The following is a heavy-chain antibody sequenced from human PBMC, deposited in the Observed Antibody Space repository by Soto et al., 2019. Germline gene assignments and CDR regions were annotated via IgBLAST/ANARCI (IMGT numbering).Heavy chain of an antibody. V-gene: IGHV3-30-3*01. J-gene: IGHJ4*02. D-gene: IGHD5-18*01. CDR1: GFTFSSYA. CDR2: ISYDGSNK. Sequence: SLRLSCAASGFTFSSYAMHWVRQAPGKGLEWVAVISYDGSNKYYADSVKGRFTISRDNSKNTLYLQMNSLRAEDTAVYYCARGIGYSYGPIDDYWGQGTLVPSPQ. CDR3: ARGIGYSYGPIDDY.